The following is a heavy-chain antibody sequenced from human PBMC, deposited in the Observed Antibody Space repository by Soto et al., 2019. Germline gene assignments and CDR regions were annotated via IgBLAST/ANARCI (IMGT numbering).Heavy chain of an antibody. Sequence: EVQLVESGGGLVQPGRSLRLSCAASGFSLDDYAMHWVRQAPGKGLEWVSGIGWKSNSIGYADSVKGRFTISRDDAKKSLYLQMNSLTAEDTALYYCAKGGYTSSGSLLNWGQGTLVTVSS. CDR2: IGWKSNSI. J-gene: IGHJ4*02. CDR1: GFSLDDYA. D-gene: IGHD3-10*01. CDR3: AKGGYTSSGSLLN. V-gene: IGHV3-9*01.